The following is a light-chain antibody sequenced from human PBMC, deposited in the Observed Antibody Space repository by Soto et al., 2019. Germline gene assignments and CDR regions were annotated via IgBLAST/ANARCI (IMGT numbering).Light chain of an antibody. CDR3: AALDDSLNGRV. V-gene: IGLV1-44*01. J-gene: IGLJ2*01. Sequence: QSVLTQPPSASGTPGQRVTISCSGSSSNIGSNTVNWYQQLPGTAPKLLIYSNNQRPSGVPDRFSGSKSGTSASLAISGLQSEDEADYYCAALDDSLNGRVFGGGTKVTVL. CDR1: SSNIGSNT. CDR2: SNN.